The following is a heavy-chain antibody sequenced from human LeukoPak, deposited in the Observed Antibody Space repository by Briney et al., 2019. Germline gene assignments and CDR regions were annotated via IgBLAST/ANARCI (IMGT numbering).Heavy chain of an antibody. CDR2: ISSSGSTI. V-gene: IGHV3-11*01. J-gene: IGHJ4*02. D-gene: IGHD2-21*02. CDR3: TTDRIVVVTAMVDY. CDR1: GFTFSDYY. Sequence: GGSLRLSCAASGFTFSDYYMSWIRQAPGKGLEWVSYISSSGSTIYYADSVKGRFTISRDNAKNSLYLQMNSLKTEDTAVYYCTTDRIVVVTAMVDYWGQGTLVTVSS.